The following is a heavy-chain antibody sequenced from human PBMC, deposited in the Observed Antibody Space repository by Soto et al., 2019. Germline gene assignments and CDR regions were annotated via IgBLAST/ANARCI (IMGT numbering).Heavy chain of an antibody. J-gene: IGHJ6*02. CDR3: ARSQGSSTSLEIYYYYYYGMDV. Sequence: QVQLVQSGAEVKKPGSSVKVSCKASGGTFSSYAISWVRQAPGQGLEWMGGIIPISETTNYAQKFQGRVTITADESKSTAYMERSGLRSEDTAVYYCARSQGSSTSLEIYYYYYYGMDVWGQGTTVTVSS. CDR2: IIPISETT. D-gene: IGHD2-2*01. V-gene: IGHV1-69*01. CDR1: GGTFSSYA.